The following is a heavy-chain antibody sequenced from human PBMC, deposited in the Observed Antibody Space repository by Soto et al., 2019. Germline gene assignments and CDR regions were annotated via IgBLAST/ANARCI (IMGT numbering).Heavy chain of an antibody. J-gene: IGHJ6*02. D-gene: IGHD6-13*01. CDR1: GYRFPSYW. V-gene: IGHV5-10-1*01. CDR2: IDPSDSYT. CDR3: ARTSAAGKNYYAMDV. Sequence: GESLKISCKGSGYRFPSYWISWVRQMPGKGLEWMGRIDPSDSYTNYSPSFQGHVTISADKSISTAYLQWSSLKASDTAMYYCARTSAAGKNYYAMDVMGQTTTVTVSS.